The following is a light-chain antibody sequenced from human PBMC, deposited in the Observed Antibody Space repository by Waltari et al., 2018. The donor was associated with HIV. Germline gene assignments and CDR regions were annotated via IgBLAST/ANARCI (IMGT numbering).Light chain of an antibody. CDR1: QSVGGN. V-gene: IGKV3D-15*01. CDR2: AAT. CDR3: HQYNNWPRGT. Sequence: IVMTQSPATLSVSPGDRVILSRRASQSVGGNLAWYQQRPGQASRFLNYAATTRAAVIPARFSGSVSGTEFSLTISSLQSEDFAVYYCHQYNNWPRGTFGQGTRLEI. J-gene: IGKJ5*01.